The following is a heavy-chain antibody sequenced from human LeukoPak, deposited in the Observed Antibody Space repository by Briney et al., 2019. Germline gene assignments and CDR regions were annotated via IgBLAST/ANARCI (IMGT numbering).Heavy chain of an antibody. J-gene: IGHJ4*02. Sequence: PGGSLRLSCAASGFTFSSSVMTWVRQAPGKGLEWVSTISGSGGTTYHADSVKGRFTISRDNAKNSLYLQMDSLRAEDTAVYYCATQGSTQALANFDYWGQGTLVTVSS. CDR2: ISGSGGTT. CDR1: GFTFSSSV. CDR3: ATQGSTQALANFDY. V-gene: IGHV3-23*01. D-gene: IGHD3-10*01.